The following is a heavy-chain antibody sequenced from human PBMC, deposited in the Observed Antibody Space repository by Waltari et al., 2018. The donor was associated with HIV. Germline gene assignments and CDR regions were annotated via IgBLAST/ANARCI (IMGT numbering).Heavy chain of an antibody. J-gene: IGHJ4*02. CDR2: INPGNGDT. D-gene: IGHD3-10*01. CDR1: GYTFGAYD. CDR3: SRSESSTWANLDF. Sequence: QVQLVQSGTEVRNPGDSVTVACRTSGYTFGAYDLHWVRQAPGEGFAWVGCINPGNGDTDYAQKFQGWVTMTKGTSSNTVYLTLNRLRSDDTAIYYCSRSESSTWANLDFWGQGTLVSVSS. V-gene: IGHV1-2*04.